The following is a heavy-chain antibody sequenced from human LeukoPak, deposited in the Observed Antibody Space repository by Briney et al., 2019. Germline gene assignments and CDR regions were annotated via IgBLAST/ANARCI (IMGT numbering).Heavy chain of an antibody. D-gene: IGHD2-2*03. V-gene: IGHV4-34*01. CDR1: GGSFSGYY. CDR3: ARVGGYCSSASCYVFDY. Sequence: PSETLSLTCAVYGGSFSGYYWSWIRQPPGRGLEWIGEIDHTENTNYNPSLKSRVTISVDTSKNQFPLKVNSVTAADTAVYYCARVGGYCSSASCYVFDYWGQGTLVTVSS. CDR2: IDHTENT. J-gene: IGHJ4*02.